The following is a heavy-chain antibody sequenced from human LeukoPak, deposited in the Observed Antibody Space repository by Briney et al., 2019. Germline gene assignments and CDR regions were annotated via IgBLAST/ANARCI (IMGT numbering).Heavy chain of an antibody. J-gene: IGHJ3*02. Sequence: GGSLRLSCTASGFTFGDYAMSWFRQAPGKGLEWVGFIRSKTYGGTTAYVASVKGRFTISRDDSKSIAYLQMNSLKTEDTAVYYCTRVPGYSYGYETFDIWGQGTMVTVSS. CDR2: IRSKTYGGTT. V-gene: IGHV3-49*03. CDR3: TRVPGYSYGYETFDI. D-gene: IGHD5-18*01. CDR1: GFTFGDYA.